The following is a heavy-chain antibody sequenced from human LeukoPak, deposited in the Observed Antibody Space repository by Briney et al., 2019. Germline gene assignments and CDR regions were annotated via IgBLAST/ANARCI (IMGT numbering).Heavy chain of an antibody. CDR2: IIPILGIA. CDR3: ARRYCSSTSCYTMGEYYFDY. Sequence: SVKVSCKASGGTFSSYAISWVRQAPGQGLEWMGRIIPILGIANYAQKFQGRVTITADKSTSTAYMELSSLRSEDTAVYYCARRYCSSTSCYTMGEYYFDYWGQGTLVTVSS. CDR1: GGTFSSYA. V-gene: IGHV1-69*04. D-gene: IGHD2-2*02. J-gene: IGHJ4*02.